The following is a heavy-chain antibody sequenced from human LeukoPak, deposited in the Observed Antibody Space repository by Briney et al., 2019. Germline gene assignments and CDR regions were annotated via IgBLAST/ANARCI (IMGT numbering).Heavy chain of an antibody. CDR2: IKQDGSEK. D-gene: IGHD3-22*01. J-gene: IGHJ4*02. CDR1: GFTFSSYW. V-gene: IGHV3-7*01. CDR3: AREGGYYDGSGYGGGDY. Sequence: GGSLRLSCAASGFTFSSYWMSWVRQAPGKGLEWVANIKQDGSEKYYVDSVKGRFTISRDNAKNSLYLQMNSLRAEDTAVYYCAREGGYYDGSGYGGGDYWGQGTLVTVSS.